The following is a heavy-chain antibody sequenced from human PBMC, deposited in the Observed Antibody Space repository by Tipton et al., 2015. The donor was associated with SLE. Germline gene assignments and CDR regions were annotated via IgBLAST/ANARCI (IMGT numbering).Heavy chain of an antibody. CDR1: GYTFTDYY. D-gene: IGHD2-21*01. Sequence: QLVQSGAEVKKPGASVKVSCKASGYTFTDYYMHWVRQAPGQGLEWMGIINPNSGDTDSAQKFQGRVTMTRDTSISTAYMDLSRLGSGDTAVYYCARLLSGSFDIWGQGTMVTVSS. CDR2: INPNSGDT. V-gene: IGHV1-2*02. J-gene: IGHJ3*02. CDR3: ARLLSGSFDI.